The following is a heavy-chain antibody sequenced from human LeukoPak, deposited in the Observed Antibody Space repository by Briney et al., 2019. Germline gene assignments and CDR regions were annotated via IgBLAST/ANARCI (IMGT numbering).Heavy chain of an antibody. CDR1: GFTFGSYS. V-gene: IGHV3-21*01. CDR3: ARDAYNSADY. D-gene: IGHD5-24*01. CDR2: ISSSSSYI. J-gene: IGHJ4*02. Sequence: PGGSLRLSCAASGFTFGSYSMNWVRQAPGKGLEWVSSISSSSSYIYYADSMKGRFTISRDNAKGSVFLQMESLRVEDTAVYYRARDAYNSADYWGQGTLVTVSS.